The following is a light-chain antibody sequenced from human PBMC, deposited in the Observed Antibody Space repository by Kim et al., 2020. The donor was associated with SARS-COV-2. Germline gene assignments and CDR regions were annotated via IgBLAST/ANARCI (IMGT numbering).Light chain of an antibody. V-gene: IGLV1-51*01. CDR2: GNT. CDR1: SSNIENNY. CDR3: GTWDSSLTSYV. J-gene: IGLJ1*01. Sequence: GQKVTISCSGSSSNIENNYVSWYQQLPGTTPRLLIYGNTKRPSGIPDRFSGSKSGTSATLGIAGLQTGDEADYYCGTWDSSLTSYVFGTGTQLTVL.